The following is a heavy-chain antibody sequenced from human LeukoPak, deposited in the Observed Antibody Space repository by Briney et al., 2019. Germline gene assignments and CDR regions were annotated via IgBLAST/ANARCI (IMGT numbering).Heavy chain of an antibody. CDR3: VRDRPHNWFDP. J-gene: IGHJ5*02. V-gene: IGHV1-2*02. Sequence: ASVKVSCKASGYTFSGYYIHWVRQAPGQGLEWMGLIKPDSGNTKYPQTFQGRVTMTRDTSITTAYMELNRLTSDDTAVYYCVRDRPHNWFDPWGQGTLVTVSS. CDR1: GYTFSGYY. CDR2: IKPDSGNT.